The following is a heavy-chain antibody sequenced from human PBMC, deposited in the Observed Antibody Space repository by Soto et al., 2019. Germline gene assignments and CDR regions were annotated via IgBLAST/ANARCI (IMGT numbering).Heavy chain of an antibody. CDR3: ARPVGASGYFQH. CDR2: ISYDGSNK. V-gene: IGHV3-30*03. Sequence: GGPLRLSCAASGFTFSSYGMHWVRQAPGKGLEWVAVISYDGSNKYYADSVKGRFTISRDNSKNTLYLQMNGLRAEDTAVYYCARPVGASGYFQHWGQGTLVTVSS. CDR1: GFTFSSYG. J-gene: IGHJ1*01. D-gene: IGHD1-26*01.